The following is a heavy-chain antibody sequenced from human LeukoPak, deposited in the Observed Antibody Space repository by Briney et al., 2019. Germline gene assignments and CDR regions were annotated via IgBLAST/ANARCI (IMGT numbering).Heavy chain of an antibody. CDR2: INPNSGGT. CDR3: ARVPRVAATFWFDP. D-gene: IGHD2-15*01. V-gene: IGHV1-2*02. Sequence: GASVKVSCKASGYTFTGYYMHWVRQAPGQGVEWMGWINPNSGGTNYAQKFQGRVTMTRATSISTAYMELSRLRSDDTAVYYCARVPRVAATFWFDPWGQGTLVTVSS. J-gene: IGHJ5*02. CDR1: GYTFTGYY.